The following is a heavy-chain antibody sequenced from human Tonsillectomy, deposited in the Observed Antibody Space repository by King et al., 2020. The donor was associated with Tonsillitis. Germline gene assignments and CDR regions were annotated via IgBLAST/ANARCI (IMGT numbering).Heavy chain of an antibody. D-gene: IGHD2-21*02. J-gene: IGHJ4*02. V-gene: IGHV3-23*04. CDR2: ISGSGGGT. Sequence: VQLVESGGGLVQSGGSLRLSCAASGFPFSTYAMSWVRQAPGRGLEWVSVISGSGGGTYYADSVKGRFTISRDNSKTTLYLQMTSLRAEDTAVYYCARRVTALDYWGQGTLVTVSS. CDR1: GFPFSTYA. CDR3: ARRVTALDY.